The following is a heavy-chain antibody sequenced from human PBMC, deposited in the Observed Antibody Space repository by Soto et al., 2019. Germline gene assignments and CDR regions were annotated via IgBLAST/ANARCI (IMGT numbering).Heavy chain of an antibody. J-gene: IGHJ4*02. Sequence: SGTLSLTCTVSGGSISSYYWSWIRQPPGKGLEWIGYIYYSGSTNYNPSLKSRVTISVDTSKNQFSLKLSSVTAADTAVYYCASHYYGSGSYYRWGFDYWGQGTLVTVSS. CDR1: GGSISSYY. D-gene: IGHD3-10*01. CDR3: ASHYYGSGSYYRWGFDY. V-gene: IGHV4-59*08. CDR2: IYYSGST.